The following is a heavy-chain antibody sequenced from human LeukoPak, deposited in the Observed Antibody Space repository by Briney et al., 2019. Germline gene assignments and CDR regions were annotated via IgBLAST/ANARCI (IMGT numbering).Heavy chain of an antibody. CDR2: ISSSSSYI. CDR3: ARGPPFIAAAGTGYYYYYMDV. V-gene: IGHV3-21*01. J-gene: IGHJ6*03. Sequence: PGGSLRLSCAASGFTFSSYSMNWVRQAPGKGLEWVSSISSSSSYIYYADSVKGRFTISRDNAKNSLYLQMNSLRAEDTAVYYCARGPPFIAAAGTGYYYYYMDVWGKGTTVTVSS. CDR1: GFTFSSYS. D-gene: IGHD6-13*01.